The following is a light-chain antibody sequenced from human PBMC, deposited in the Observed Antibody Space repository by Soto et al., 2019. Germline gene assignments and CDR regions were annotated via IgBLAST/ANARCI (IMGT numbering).Light chain of an antibody. CDR1: QSVSSN. CDR2: GAS. J-gene: IGKJ5*01. CDR3: QQYNDWPPIT. V-gene: IGKV3-15*01. Sequence: EIVMTQSPATLAVSPGERAPLSCRASQSVSSNLAWYQQKPGQAPRLLIYGASTRATGIPARFSGSGSGPEFTLTTSSLQSEHFAVYYCQQYNDWPPITFGQGTRLEIK.